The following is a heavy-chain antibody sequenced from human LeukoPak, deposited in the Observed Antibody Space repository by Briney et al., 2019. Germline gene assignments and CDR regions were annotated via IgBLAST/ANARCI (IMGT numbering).Heavy chain of an antibody. D-gene: IGHD3-10*01. V-gene: IGHV3-30*04. Sequence: QPGRSLRLSCAASGFTFSSYGMHWVRQAPGKGLEWVAVISYDGSNKYYADSVKGRFTISRDNSKNTLYLQMNSLRAEDTAVYYCARDLRSGHSTSGYYYYGMDVWGQGTTVTVSS. CDR2: ISYDGSNK. CDR3: ARDLRSGHSTSGYYYYGMDV. CDR1: GFTFSSYG. J-gene: IGHJ6*02.